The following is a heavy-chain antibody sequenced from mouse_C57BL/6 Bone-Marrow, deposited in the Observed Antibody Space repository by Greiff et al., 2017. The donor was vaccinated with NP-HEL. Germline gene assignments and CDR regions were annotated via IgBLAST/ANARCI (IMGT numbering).Heavy chain of an antibody. CDR3: ARTGGYGYDPFAY. D-gene: IGHD2-2*01. CDR1: GYAFTNYL. Sequence: QVQLQQSGAELVRPGTSVKVSCKASGYAFTNYLIEWVKQRPGQGLEWIGVINPGSGGTNYNEKFKGKATLTADKSSSTAYMQLSSLTSEDSAVYFWARTGGYGYDPFAYWGRGTLVTVSA. J-gene: IGHJ3*01. CDR2: INPGSGGT. V-gene: IGHV1-54*01.